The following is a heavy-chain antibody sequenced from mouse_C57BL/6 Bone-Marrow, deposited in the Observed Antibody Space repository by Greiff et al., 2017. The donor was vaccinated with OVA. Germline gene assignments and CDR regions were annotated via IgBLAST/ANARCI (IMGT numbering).Heavy chain of an antibody. J-gene: IGHJ2*01. CDR1: GYTFTSYG. V-gene: IGHV1-81*01. D-gene: IGHD1-1*01. Sequence: VQLVESGAELARPGASVKLSCKASGYTFTSYGISWVKQRTGQGLEWIGEIYPRSGNTYYNEKFKGKATLTADKSSSTAYMELRSLTSEDSAVYFCYYGSSYVGFYWGQGTTLTVSS. CDR3: YYGSSYVGFY. CDR2: IYPRSGNT.